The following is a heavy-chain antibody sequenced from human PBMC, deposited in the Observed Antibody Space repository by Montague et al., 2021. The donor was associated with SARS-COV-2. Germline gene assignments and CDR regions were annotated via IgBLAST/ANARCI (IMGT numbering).Heavy chain of an antibody. D-gene: IGHD3-10*01. CDR2: ISYDGTKT. Sequence: SLRLSCATSGFTFNTYALHWVRQTPGKGLEWVAVISYDGTKTYYAASVKGRFTISRDTSKNTVYLQMNSLRVEDTALYYCARERALRYYYGSGIEFWGQGTLVTVS. CDR1: GFTFNTYA. V-gene: IGHV3-30*04. CDR3: ARERALRYYYGSGIEF. J-gene: IGHJ4*02.